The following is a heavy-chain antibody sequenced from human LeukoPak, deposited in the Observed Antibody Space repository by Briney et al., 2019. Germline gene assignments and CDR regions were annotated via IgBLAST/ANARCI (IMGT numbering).Heavy chain of an antibody. CDR2: ISAYNGNT. J-gene: IGHJ5*02. V-gene: IGHV1-18*01. D-gene: IGHD3-9*01. CDR3: ARDLEGRYYDILTGYHNWFDP. Sequence: ASVKVSCKASGYTFTSYGISWVRQAPGQGLEWMGWISAYNGNTNYAQKLQGRVTVTTDTSTSTAYMELRSLRSDDTAVYYCARDLEGRYYDILTGYHNWFDPWGQGTLVTVSS. CDR1: GYTFTSYG.